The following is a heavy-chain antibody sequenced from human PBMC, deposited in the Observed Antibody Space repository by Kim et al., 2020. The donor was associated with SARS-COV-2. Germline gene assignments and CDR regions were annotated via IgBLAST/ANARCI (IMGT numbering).Heavy chain of an antibody. CDR1: GFALCSNY. J-gene: IGHJ2*01. Sequence: GGSLRLSCAASGFALCSNYVTWVRQAPGRGLECVSILYGGDTTYYSASVKGRCAISRDDSSNILYLHMNNLRVDDTAVYYCARPPTTFYDDSYGALDLWGRGTVVTVAS. CDR3: ARPPTTFYDDSYGALDL. V-gene: IGHV3-66*01. D-gene: IGHD3-16*01. CDR2: LYGGDTT.